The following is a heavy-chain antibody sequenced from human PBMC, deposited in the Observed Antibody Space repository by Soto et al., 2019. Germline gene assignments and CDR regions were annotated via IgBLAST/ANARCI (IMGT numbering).Heavy chain of an antibody. V-gene: IGHV3-23*01. CDR2: ISGSGGST. CDR1: GFTFSSYA. J-gene: IGHJ4*02. CDR3: AKPSGGYYYDSSGPNPYYFDY. Sequence: GGSLRLSCAASGFTFSSYAMSWVRQAPGKGLEWVSAISGSGGSTYYADSVKGRFTISRDNSKNTLYLQMNSLRAEDTAVYYCAKPSGGYYYDSSGPNPYYFDYWGQGTLVTVSS. D-gene: IGHD3-22*01.